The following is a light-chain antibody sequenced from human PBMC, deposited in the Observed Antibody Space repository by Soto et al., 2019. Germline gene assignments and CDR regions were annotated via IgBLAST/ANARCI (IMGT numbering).Light chain of an antibody. CDR1: SSDVGSYNL. V-gene: IGLV2-23*02. J-gene: IGLJ1*01. CDR2: EVN. Sequence: QSALTQPASVSGSPGQSITISCTGTSSDVGSYNLVSWYQQCPGKAPKLMIFEVNKRPSGVSSRFSGSKSGITASLTISGLQAEDEADYYCCSYAGGGTYVFATGTKV. CDR3: CSYAGGGTYV.